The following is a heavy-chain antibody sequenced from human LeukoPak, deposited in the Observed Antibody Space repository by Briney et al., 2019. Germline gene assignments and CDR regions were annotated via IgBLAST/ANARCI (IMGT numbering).Heavy chain of an antibody. V-gene: IGHV4-4*07. CDR1: GGSISGYY. CDR2: IYTSGST. CDR3: ARNYYDSSGYYYLFDY. Sequence: SETLPLTCTVSGGSISGYYWSWIRQPAGKGLEWIGHIYTSGSTNYNPSLKSRVTMSVDTSKNQFSLRLSSVTAADTAVYYCARNYYDSSGYYYLFDYWGQGTLVTVSS. J-gene: IGHJ4*02. D-gene: IGHD3-22*01.